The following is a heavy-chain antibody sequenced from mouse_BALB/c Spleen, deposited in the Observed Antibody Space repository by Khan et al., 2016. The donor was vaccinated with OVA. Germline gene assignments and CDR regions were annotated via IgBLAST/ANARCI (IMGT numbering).Heavy chain of an antibody. CDR1: GYTFTSYW. CDR3: AIGGLYYDYLAY. D-gene: IGHD2-4*01. Sequence: QVRLQQSGAELARPGASVKLSCKASGYTFTSYWMQWVKQRPGQGLEWIGAIYPGDGETRYTQKFKGKATLTADKSSSTAYMQLSSLASEDSAVYYCAIGGLYYDYLAYWGQGTLVTVSA. J-gene: IGHJ3*01. V-gene: IGHV1-87*01. CDR2: IYPGDGET.